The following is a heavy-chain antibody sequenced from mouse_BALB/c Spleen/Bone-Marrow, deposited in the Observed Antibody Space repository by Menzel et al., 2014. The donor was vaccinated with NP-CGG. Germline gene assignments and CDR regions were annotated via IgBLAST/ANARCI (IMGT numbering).Heavy chain of an antibody. D-gene: IGHD2-4*01. J-gene: IGHJ3*01. V-gene: IGHV1-7*01. CDR3: ARYPYYDYDGFAY. Sequence: QVQLQQSGAELAKPGASVKMSCKASGYTFTSYWMHWVKQRPGQGLEWIGYINPSTGCTEYNQKFKDKATLTADKSSSTAYMQLSSLTSEDSAVYYCARYPYYDYDGFAYWGQGTLVTASA. CDR1: GYTFTSYW. CDR2: INPSTGCT.